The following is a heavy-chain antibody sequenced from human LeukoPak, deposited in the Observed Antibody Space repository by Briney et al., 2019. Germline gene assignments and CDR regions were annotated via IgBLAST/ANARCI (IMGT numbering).Heavy chain of an antibody. CDR3: ARDRFGYGGTFFDY. V-gene: IGHV3-30*03. CDR2: ISYDGSNK. J-gene: IGHJ4*02. Sequence: GGSLRLSCAASGFTFSSYGMHWVRQAPGKGLEWVAVISYDGSNKYYADSVKGRFTISRDNSKNTLYLQMNSLRAEDTAVYYCARDRFGYGGTFFDYWGQGTLVTVSS. CDR1: GFTFSSYG. D-gene: IGHD4-23*01.